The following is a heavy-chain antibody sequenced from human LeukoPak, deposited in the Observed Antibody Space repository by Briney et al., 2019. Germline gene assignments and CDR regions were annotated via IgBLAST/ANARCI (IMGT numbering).Heavy chain of an antibody. CDR2: TYYRSRWYN. J-gene: IGHJ4*02. Sequence: SQTLSLTCAISGDSVSSNSTTWNWIRQSPSRGLEWLGRTYYRSRWYNEYAVSVKSRITIDPGTSQNQLSLQLNSVIPEDTAVYYCAREVPNCDSSGYYGYFDYWGQRALVTVSS. D-gene: IGHD3-22*01. V-gene: IGHV6-1*01. CDR1: GDSVSSNSTT. CDR3: AREVPNCDSSGYYGYFDY.